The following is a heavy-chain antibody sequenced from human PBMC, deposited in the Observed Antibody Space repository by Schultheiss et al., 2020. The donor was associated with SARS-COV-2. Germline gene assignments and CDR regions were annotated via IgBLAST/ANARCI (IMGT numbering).Heavy chain of an antibody. CDR3: LAVAASWRNDY. CDR1: GGSISSYY. J-gene: IGHJ4*02. Sequence: SETLSLTCTVSGGSISSYYWSWIRQPPGKGLEWIGYIYYSGSTNYNPSLKSRVTISVDTSTTQFSLKLSSVTAADTAVYFCLAVAASWRNDYWGQGTLVTVSS. CDR2: IYYSGST. D-gene: IGHD6-19*01. V-gene: IGHV4-59*12.